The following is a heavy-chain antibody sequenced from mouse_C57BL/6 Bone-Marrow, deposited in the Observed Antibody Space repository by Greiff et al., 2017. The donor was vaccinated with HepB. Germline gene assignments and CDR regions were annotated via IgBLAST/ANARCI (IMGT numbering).Heavy chain of an antibody. J-gene: IGHJ1*03. Sequence: QVQLQQPGAELVRPGSSVKLSCKASGYTFTSYWMDWVKQRPGQGLEWIGNIYPSDSETHYNQKFKDKATLTVDKSSSTAYMQLSSLTSEDSAVYYCARNGYDVYWYCDVWGTGTTVTVSS. V-gene: IGHV1-61*01. D-gene: IGHD2-2*01. CDR2: IYPSDSET. CDR1: GYTFTSYW. CDR3: ARNGYDVYWYCDV.